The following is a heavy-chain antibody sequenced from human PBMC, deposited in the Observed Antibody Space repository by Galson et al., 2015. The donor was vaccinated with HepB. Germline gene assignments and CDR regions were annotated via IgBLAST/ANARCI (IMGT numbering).Heavy chain of an antibody. CDR3: AKDALLAPYYDFQGYFDY. Sequence: SLRLSCAASGFNFTNYSMNWVRQAPGKGLEWVSSISRSSTYISYADSLKGRFSISRDNAKSSLYLQMNSLRAEDTAVYYCAKDALLAPYYDFQGYFDYWGQGTLVTVSS. CDR1: GFNFTNYS. V-gene: IGHV3-21*01. CDR2: ISRSSTYI. D-gene: IGHD3-3*01. J-gene: IGHJ4*02.